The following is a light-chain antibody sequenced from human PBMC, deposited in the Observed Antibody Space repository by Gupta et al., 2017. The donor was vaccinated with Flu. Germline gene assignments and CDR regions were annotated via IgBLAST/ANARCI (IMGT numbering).Light chain of an antibody. CDR1: QSLLHSNGYNY. Sequence: DIVMTQSPLSLPVTPGEPASISCRSSQSLLHSNGYNYLDWYLQKPGQSPQVLIYLGSNRASGVPDRFSGSGSGTDFTLRISRVEAEDIGVYYCIQALQTPYSFGQGTKLEIK. CDR3: IQALQTPYS. CDR2: LGS. V-gene: IGKV2-28*01. J-gene: IGKJ2*03.